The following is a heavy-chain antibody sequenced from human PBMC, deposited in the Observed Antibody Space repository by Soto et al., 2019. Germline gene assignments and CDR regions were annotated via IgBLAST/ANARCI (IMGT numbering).Heavy chain of an antibody. CDR2: IYNGGNS. J-gene: IGHJ6*02. CDR1: GDSMNSGYYY. V-gene: IGHV4-30-4*01. D-gene: IGHD2-15*01. Sequence: QVQLQESGPGLVKPSQTLSLTCTVSGDSMNSGYYYWNWLRQSPGKVLEWIGHIYNGGNSYRNPSLLGRGTSSVDTSQNQFFLRLTSVTVADTAIYSCASDYGDSPYSTDVWGQGTSVTVSS. CDR3: ASDYGDSPYSTDV.